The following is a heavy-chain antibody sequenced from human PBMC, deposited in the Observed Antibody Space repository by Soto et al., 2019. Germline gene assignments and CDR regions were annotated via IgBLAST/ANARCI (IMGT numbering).Heavy chain of an antibody. CDR2: IKEDGSEK. D-gene: IGHD1-26*01. CDR3: ARSSVISGSYSGYFDY. CDR1: GFTFSNYW. Sequence: LRLSCAASGFTFSNYWMTWVRQSPGKGLQWVANIKEDGSEKYYVGSVNGRFTISRDSAKNSLYLQMNSLRAEDTAVYYCARSSVISGSYSGYFDYWGQGALVTVSS. V-gene: IGHV3-7*01. J-gene: IGHJ4*02.